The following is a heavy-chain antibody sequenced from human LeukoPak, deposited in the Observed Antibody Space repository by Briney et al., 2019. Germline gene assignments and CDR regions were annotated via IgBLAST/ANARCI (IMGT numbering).Heavy chain of an antibody. J-gene: IGHJ4*02. CDR2: IKEDGSEK. V-gene: IGHV3-7*01. Sequence: GSLRLSCAASGFTFSSYWMSWVRQAPGKGLEWVANIKEDGSEKNYVDSVKGRFTISRDNAKNSLYLQMNSLRIEDTAVYYCASGYSSDYWGQGTLVTVSS. D-gene: IGHD5-18*01. CDR1: GFTFSSYW. CDR3: ASGYSSDY.